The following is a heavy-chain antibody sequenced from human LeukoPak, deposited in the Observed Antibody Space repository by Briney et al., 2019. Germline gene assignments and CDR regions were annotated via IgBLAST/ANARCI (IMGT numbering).Heavy chain of an antibody. D-gene: IGHD1-26*01. Sequence: GGSLRLSCAASGFTFSSYDMHWVRQTTGKGLEWVSAIGTAGDTYYPGSVKGRFTISRENAKNSLYLQMNSLRAGDTAVYYCAREGGSLGMDVWGQGTTVTVSS. J-gene: IGHJ6*02. CDR2: IGTAGDT. V-gene: IGHV3-13*01. CDR1: GFTFSSYD. CDR3: AREGGSLGMDV.